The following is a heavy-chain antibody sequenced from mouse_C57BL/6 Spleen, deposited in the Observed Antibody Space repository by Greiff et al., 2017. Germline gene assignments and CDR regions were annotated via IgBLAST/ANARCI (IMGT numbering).Heavy chain of an antibody. D-gene: IGHD1-1*01. J-gene: IGHJ3*01. CDR1: GYTFTSYT. CDR2: INPSSGYT. CDR3: ARISYYGSSPFAY. Sequence: VQLQQSGAELARPGASVKMSCKASGYTFTSYTMHWVKQRPGQGLEWIGYINPSSGYTKYNQKFKDKATLTADKSSSTAYMQLSSLTSEDSAVYYGARISYYGSSPFAYWGQGTLVTVSA. V-gene: IGHV1-4*01.